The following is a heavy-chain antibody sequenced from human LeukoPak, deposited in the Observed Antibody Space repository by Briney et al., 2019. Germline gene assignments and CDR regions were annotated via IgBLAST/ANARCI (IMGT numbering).Heavy chain of an antibody. J-gene: IGHJ4*02. CDR1: GYTFTSYA. D-gene: IGHD5-18*01. CDR2: INTNTGNP. V-gene: IGHV7-4-1*02. CDR3: ARDEDPWIQLWSTSLSY. Sequence: GASVKVSCKASGYTFTSYAMNWVRQAPGQGLEWMGWINTNTGNPTYAQGFTGRFVFSLDTSVSTAYLQISSLKAEDTAVYYCARDEDPWIQLWSTSLSYWGQGTLVTVSS.